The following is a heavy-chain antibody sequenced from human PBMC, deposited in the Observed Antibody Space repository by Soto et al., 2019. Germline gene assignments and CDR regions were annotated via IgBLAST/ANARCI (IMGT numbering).Heavy chain of an antibody. J-gene: IGHJ4*02. Sequence: LRLSCAASGFTFSSYWMHWVRQAPGKGLVWVSRINSDGSSTSYADSVKGRFTISRDNAKNTLYLQMNSLRAEDTAVYYCARSQIITNDYYFDYWGQGTLVTVSS. CDR1: GFTFSSYW. CDR2: INSDGSST. D-gene: IGHD1-1*01. CDR3: ARSQIITNDYYFDY. V-gene: IGHV3-74*01.